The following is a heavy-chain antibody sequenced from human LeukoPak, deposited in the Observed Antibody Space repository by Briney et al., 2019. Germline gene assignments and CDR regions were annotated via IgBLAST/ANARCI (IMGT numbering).Heavy chain of an antibody. CDR2: VFPSGTT. CDR3: ARGGGLFDY. D-gene: IGHD3-16*01. J-gene: IGHJ4*02. Sequence: SETLSLTCIVSGDSISSYYWSWIRQPPGKGLEWIGYVFPSGTTNYNPSLKSRVTMSIDTSKNQFSLKMTSVTAADTAVYYCARGGGLFDYWGQGTLVTVSS. V-gene: IGHV4-59*01. CDR1: GDSISSYY.